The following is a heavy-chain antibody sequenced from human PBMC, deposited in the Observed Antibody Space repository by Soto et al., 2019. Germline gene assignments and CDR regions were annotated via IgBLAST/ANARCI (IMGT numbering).Heavy chain of an antibody. J-gene: IGHJ6*04. D-gene: IGHD3-3*01. CDR1: GGSISSGGYY. CDR2: IYYSGST. Sequence: SETLSLTCTVSGGSISSGGYYWSWIRQHPGKGLEWIGYIYYSGSTYYNPSLKSRVTISVDTSKNQFSLKLSSVTAADTAVYYCASSPELYYFFWSGIAVPYYGMYVWGKGTTVTVSS. V-gene: IGHV4-31*03. CDR3: ASSPELYYFFWSGIAVPYYGMYV.